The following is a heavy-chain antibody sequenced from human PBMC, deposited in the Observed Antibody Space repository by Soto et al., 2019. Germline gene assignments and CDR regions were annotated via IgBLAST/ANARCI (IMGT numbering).Heavy chain of an antibody. Sequence: EVQLVESGGGLIQPGGSLRLSCAASGFTVSSNYMSWVRQAPGKGLEWVSVIYSGGSTYYADSVKGRFTISRDNSKNTLYLQMNSLGAEDTAVYYCARDTGRYGSGKRGMDVWGQGTTVTVSS. V-gene: IGHV3-53*01. J-gene: IGHJ6*02. CDR2: IYSGGST. CDR1: GFTVSSNY. D-gene: IGHD3-10*01. CDR3: ARDTGRYGSGKRGMDV.